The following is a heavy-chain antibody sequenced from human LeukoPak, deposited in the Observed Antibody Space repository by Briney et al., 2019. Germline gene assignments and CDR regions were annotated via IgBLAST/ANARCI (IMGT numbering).Heavy chain of an antibody. D-gene: IGHD4-11*01. CDR2: INHSGST. V-gene: IGHV4-34*01. Sequence: SSETLSPTCAVYGGSFSGYYWSWIRQPPGKGLEWIGEINHSGSTNYNPSLKSRATISVDTSKNQFSLKLSSVTAADTAVYYCARGAKNDYSIYWGQGTLVTVSS. CDR3: ARGAKNDYSIY. J-gene: IGHJ4*02. CDR1: GGSFSGYY.